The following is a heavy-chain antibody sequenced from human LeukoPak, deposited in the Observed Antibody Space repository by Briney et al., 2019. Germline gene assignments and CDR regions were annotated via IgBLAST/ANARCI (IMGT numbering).Heavy chain of an antibody. D-gene: IGHD6-13*01. CDR2: IYHSGST. CDR3: ARVRGQLDAFDI. V-gene: IGHV4-4*02. CDR1: GGSISSSNW. J-gene: IGHJ3*02. Sequence: SETLSLTCAVSGGSISSSNWWSWVRQPPGRGLEWIGEIYHSGSTNYNPSLKSRVTISVDKSKNQFSLKLSSVTAADTAVYYCARVRGQLDAFDIWGQGTMVTVSS.